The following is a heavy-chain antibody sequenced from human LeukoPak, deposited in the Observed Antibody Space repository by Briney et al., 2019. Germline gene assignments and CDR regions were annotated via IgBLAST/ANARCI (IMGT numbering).Heavy chain of an antibody. J-gene: IGHJ4*02. CDR2: TYYRSKWHS. CDR1: GDSFSSNSAA. D-gene: IGHD3-10*01. V-gene: IGHV6-1*01. Sequence: SQTLSLTCAISGDSFSSNSAAWSWIRQSPSRGLEWLGRTYYRSKWHSYYAPSVKSRITINPDTSKNQFSLQLKSVTPEDTAVYYCARMVGLVSDFWGQGTLVTVSS. CDR3: ARMVGLVSDF.